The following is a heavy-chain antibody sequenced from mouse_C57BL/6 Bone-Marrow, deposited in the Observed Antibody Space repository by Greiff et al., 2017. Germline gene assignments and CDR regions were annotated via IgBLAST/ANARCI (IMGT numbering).Heavy chain of an antibody. CDR3: ARGRGINYGSSLFAY. V-gene: IGHV5-4*03. CDR2: ISDGGSYT. J-gene: IGHJ3*01. CDR1: GFTFSSYA. D-gene: IGHD1-1*01. Sequence: DVKLVESGGGLVKPGGSLKLSCAASGFTFSSYAMSWVRQTPEKRLEWVATISDGGSYTYYPDNVQGRFTISRDNAKNNLYLQMSHLKSEDTAMYYCARGRGINYGSSLFAYWGQGTLVTVSA.